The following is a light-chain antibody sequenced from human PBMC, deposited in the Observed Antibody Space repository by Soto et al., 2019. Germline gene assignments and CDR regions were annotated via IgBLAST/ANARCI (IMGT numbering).Light chain of an antibody. CDR2: AAS. J-gene: IGKJ1*01. Sequence: DIQMTQSPSSLSASVGDRVTITCRASQSISSYLNWYQQKPGKAPKLLIYAASSLQSGVPSRFSGSGSGTDFTPPISSPQPEDFATYYCQQSYSTPPRTFGQGTKVEIK. V-gene: IGKV1-39*01. CDR3: QQSYSTPPRT. CDR1: QSISSY.